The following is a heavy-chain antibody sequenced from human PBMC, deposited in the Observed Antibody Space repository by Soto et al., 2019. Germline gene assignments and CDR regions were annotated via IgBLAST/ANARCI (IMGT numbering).Heavy chain of an antibody. V-gene: IGHV3-23*01. D-gene: IGHD4-17*01. CDR2: INSGGRT. CDR1: GFTFSSYT. J-gene: IGHJ4*02. CDR3: AKDLRPDGVWDFDY. Sequence: PGGSLRLSCAASGFTFSSYTMTWVRQAPGKGLEWVSGINSGGRTYYADSVKGRFTISRDDSKNTLYLQIISLRAEDTAVYYCAKDLRPDGVWDFDYWGQGTLVTVPS.